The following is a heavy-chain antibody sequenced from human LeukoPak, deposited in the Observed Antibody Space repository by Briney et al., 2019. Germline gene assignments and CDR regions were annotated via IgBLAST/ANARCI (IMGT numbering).Heavy chain of an antibody. D-gene: IGHD3-3*01. CDR2: ISYDGSNK. Sequence: PGGSLRLSCAASGFTFSSYAMHWVRQAPGKGLEWVAVISYDGSNKYYADSVKGRFTISRDNSKNTLYLQMNSLRAEGTAVYYCAKDQSITIFGDYMDVWGKGTTVTVSS. CDR1: GFTFSSYA. V-gene: IGHV3-30*04. CDR3: AKDQSITIFGDYMDV. J-gene: IGHJ6*03.